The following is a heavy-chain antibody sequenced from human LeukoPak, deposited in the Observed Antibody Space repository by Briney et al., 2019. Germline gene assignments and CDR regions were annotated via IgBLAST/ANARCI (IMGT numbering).Heavy chain of an antibody. CDR3: ARSYYDFWSGPFDP. CDR2: IYYSGST. CDR1: GGSISSYY. Sequence: SETLSLTCTVSGGSISSYYWSWIRQPPGKGLEWIGYIYYSGSTNYNPSLKSRVTISVDTSKNQFSLKLSSVTAADTAVYYCARSYYDFWSGPFDPWGQGTLVTASS. J-gene: IGHJ5*02. D-gene: IGHD3-3*01. V-gene: IGHV4-59*01.